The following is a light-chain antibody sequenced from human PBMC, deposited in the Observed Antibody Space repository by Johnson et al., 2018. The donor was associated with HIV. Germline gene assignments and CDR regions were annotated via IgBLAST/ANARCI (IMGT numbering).Light chain of an antibody. CDR3: GTWDSSLSAIHV. CDR1: NSNIGNNY. V-gene: IGLV1-51*01. CDR2: DNN. J-gene: IGLJ1*01. Sequence: AVLTQPPSVSAAPGQKVTISCSGSNSNIGNNYVSWYQQVPGTAPKLLIYDNNKRPSGIPDRFSGSKSGTSATLGITGLQTGDEADYYCGTWDSSLSAIHVCGTGTKVTVL.